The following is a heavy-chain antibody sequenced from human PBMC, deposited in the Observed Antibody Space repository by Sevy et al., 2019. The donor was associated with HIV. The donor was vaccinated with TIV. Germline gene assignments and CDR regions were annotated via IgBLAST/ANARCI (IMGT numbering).Heavy chain of an antibody. J-gene: IGHJ4*02. Sequence: GGSLRLSCAASGFTFSSYAMSWVRQAPGKGLEWVGRIKSKTDGGTTDYAAPVKGRFTISRDDSKNTLYLQMNSLKTEDTAMYYCTTIGGYTYGRVDYWGQGTLVTVSS. CDR1: GFTFSSYA. V-gene: IGHV3-15*01. CDR3: TTIGGYTYGRVDY. D-gene: IGHD5-18*01. CDR2: IKSKTDGGTT.